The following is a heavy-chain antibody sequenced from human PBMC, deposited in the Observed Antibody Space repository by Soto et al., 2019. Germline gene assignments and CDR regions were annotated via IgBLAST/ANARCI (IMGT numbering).Heavy chain of an antibody. CDR3: ARVWNVGRIDY. Sequence: GGYLRLSCACSGFTFRSFWVNGVRQPRGKGLEWVASINKDGDNKFEADSVKGRFTICRDNGENSVYLQASSQRAEDTAIYYCARVWNVGRIDYWGHGTLVTVSS. CDR1: GFTFRSFW. J-gene: IGHJ4*01. D-gene: IGHD1-1*01. CDR2: INKDGDNK. V-gene: IGHV3-7*01.